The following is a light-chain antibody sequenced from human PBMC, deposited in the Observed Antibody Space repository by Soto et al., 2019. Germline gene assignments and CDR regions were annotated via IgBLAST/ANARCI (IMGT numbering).Light chain of an antibody. CDR3: QHLYSDPRTWT. V-gene: IGKV1-5*01. CDR1: QSISRW. CDR2: DAS. J-gene: IGKJ1*01. Sequence: DIQMTQSPSTLSASVGDRVTITCRASQSISRWLAWYQQKPGKAPKFLIYDASTLETGVPSRFSGSGSGTEFTLTISNLQPDDFATYYCQHLYSDPRTWTFGQGTKVE.